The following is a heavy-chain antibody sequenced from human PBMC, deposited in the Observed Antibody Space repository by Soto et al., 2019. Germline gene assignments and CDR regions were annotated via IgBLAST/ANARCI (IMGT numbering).Heavy chain of an antibody. J-gene: IGHJ6*02. Sequence: SETLSLTCAVYGGSFSGYYWSWIRQPPGRGLEWIGEINHSGSTNYNPSLKSRVTISVDTSKNQFSLKLSSVTAADTAVYYCARGGFGAMYYYYYYGMDVWGQGTTVTVSS. V-gene: IGHV4-34*01. CDR2: INHSGST. CDR1: GGSFSGYY. D-gene: IGHD3-3*01. CDR3: ARGGFGAMYYYYYYGMDV.